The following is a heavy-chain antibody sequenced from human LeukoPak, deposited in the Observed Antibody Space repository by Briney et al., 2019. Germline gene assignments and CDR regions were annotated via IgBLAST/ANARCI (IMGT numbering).Heavy chain of an antibody. CDR3: VRDSGYSSGWYPLYYFDY. V-gene: IGHV3-69-1*01. CDR2: ITSSSII. D-gene: IGHD6-19*01. CDR1: GFTFSTYT. Sequence: GGSLRLSCAASGFTFSTYTMNWVRQAPGKGLEWVSYITSSSIIHDADSVKGRFTISRDNAKNSLYLQMNSLRADDTAVYYCVRDSGYSSGWYPLYYFDYWGQGTLVTVSS. J-gene: IGHJ4*02.